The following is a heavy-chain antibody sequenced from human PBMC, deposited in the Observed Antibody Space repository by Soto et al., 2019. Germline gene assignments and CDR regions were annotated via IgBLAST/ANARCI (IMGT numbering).Heavy chain of an antibody. CDR3: ARDSGPLYYYYMDV. Sequence: SETLSLTCTVSGGSISSYYLSWIRQHPGKGLEWIGYIYYSGSTNYNPSLKSRVTISVDTSKNQFSLKLSSVTAADTAVYYCARDSGPLYYYYMDVWGKGTTVTVSS. CDR1: GGSISSYY. J-gene: IGHJ6*03. D-gene: IGHD1-26*01. V-gene: IGHV4-59*08. CDR2: IYYSGST.